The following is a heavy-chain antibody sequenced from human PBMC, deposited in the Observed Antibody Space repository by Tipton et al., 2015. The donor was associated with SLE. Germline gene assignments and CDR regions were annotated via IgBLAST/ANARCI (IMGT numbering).Heavy chain of an antibody. CDR3: ARATYSSGYYFDWYFDL. CDR2: IIPIFGTA. V-gene: IGHV1-69*06. Sequence: QLVQSGAEVKKPGSSVKVSCKASGGTFSSYAISWVRQAPGQGLEWMGGIIPIFGTANYAQKFQGRVTITADKSTSIVYMELSSLRSEDTAVYYCARATYSSGYYFDWYFDLWGRGTLVTVSS. J-gene: IGHJ2*01. D-gene: IGHD3-22*01. CDR1: GGTFSSYA.